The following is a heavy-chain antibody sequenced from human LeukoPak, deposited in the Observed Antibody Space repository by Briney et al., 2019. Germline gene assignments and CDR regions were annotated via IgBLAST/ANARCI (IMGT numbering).Heavy chain of an antibody. Sequence: GGSLRLSCAVSGFTLSSYWMHWVRQAPGKGLEWVSAISGSGGSTYYADSVKGRFTISRDNSKNTLYLQMNSLRAEDTAVYYCAKDPTIQLWLRKGLDYWGQGTLVTVSS. CDR3: AKDPTIQLWLRKGLDY. V-gene: IGHV3-23*01. D-gene: IGHD5-18*01. CDR1: GFTLSSYW. CDR2: ISGSGGST. J-gene: IGHJ4*02.